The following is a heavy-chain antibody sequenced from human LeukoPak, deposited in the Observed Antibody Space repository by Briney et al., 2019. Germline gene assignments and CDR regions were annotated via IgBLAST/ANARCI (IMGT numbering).Heavy chain of an antibody. J-gene: IGHJ4*02. CDR2: IYYSGST. D-gene: IGHD2-2*01. CDR3: ARGEAEKNGSGTSGYAGIHS. CDR1: GGSISSGGYY. V-gene: IGHV4-31*03. Sequence: SQTLSLTCTVSGGSISSGGYYWSWIRQHPGKGLEWIGYIYYSGSTYYNPSLKSRVTISVDTSKNRFSLKLSSVTAADTAVYYCARGEAEKNGSGTSGYAGIHSWGQGTLVTVSS.